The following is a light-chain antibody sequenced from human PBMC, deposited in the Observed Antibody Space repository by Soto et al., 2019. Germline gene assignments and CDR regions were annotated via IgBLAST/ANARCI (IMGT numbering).Light chain of an antibody. CDR2: GAS. CDR3: QYYGSSPT. Sequence: VLTQSPGTLSLSPGERATLSCRASQSVSSTYLAWYQQKPGQAPRLLIYGASSSATGIPDRFSGSGSGTYFTLTITSLEPEDFAACYCQYYGSSPTFGQGTTVAIK. J-gene: IGKJ1*01. CDR1: QSVSSTY. V-gene: IGKV3-20*01.